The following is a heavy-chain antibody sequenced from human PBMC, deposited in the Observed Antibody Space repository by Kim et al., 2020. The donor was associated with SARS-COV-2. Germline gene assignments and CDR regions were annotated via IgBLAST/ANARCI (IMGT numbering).Heavy chain of an antibody. V-gene: IGHV1-69*01. Sequence: AQKFQGRVTITADESTSTAYMELSSLRSEDTAVYYCASEVGIAAAGYYFDYWGQGTLVTVSS. D-gene: IGHD6-13*01. CDR3: ASEVGIAAAGYYFDY. J-gene: IGHJ4*02.